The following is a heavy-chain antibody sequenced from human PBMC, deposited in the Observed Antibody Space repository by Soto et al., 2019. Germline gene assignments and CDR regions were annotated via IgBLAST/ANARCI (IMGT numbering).Heavy chain of an antibody. Sequence: SETLSLTCTVSGGSISIYYWSWIRQPPGKGLEWIGYIYYSGSTNYNPSLKSRVTISVDTSKNQFSLKLSSVTAADTAVYYCARHQGGDAFDIWGQGTMVTVSS. V-gene: IGHV4-59*01. CDR1: GGSISIYY. CDR2: IYYSGST. D-gene: IGHD3-16*01. J-gene: IGHJ3*02. CDR3: ARHQGGDAFDI.